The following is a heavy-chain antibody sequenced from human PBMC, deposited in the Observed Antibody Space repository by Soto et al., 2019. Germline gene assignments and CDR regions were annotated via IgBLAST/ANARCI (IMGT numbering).Heavy chain of an antibody. CDR3: ARDCSSTSCARRGMDV. CDR2: IIPILGIA. D-gene: IGHD2-2*01. V-gene: IGHV1-69*08. Sequence: QVQLVQSGAEVKKPGSSVKVSCKASGGTFSSYTISWVRQAPGQGLEWMGRIIPILGIANYAQKFQGRVTMTADKSTSTAYMELSSLRSEDTAVYYCARDCSSTSCARRGMDVWGQGTTVTVSS. CDR1: GGTFSSYT. J-gene: IGHJ6*02.